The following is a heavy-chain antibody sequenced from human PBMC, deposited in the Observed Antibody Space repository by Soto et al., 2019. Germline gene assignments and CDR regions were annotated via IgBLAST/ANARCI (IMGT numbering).Heavy chain of an antibody. J-gene: IGHJ6*02. CDR3: ARRLYYDSSGFEGGGMDV. CDR2: IYYSGST. CDR1: GGSIISSSYY. V-gene: IGHV4-39*01. Sequence: SETLSLTCTVSGGSIISSSYYWGWIRQPPGKGLEWIGSIYYSGSTYYNPSLKSRVTISVDTSKNQFSLKLSSVTAADTAVYYCARRLYYDSSGFEGGGMDVWGQGTTVTVSS. D-gene: IGHD3-22*01.